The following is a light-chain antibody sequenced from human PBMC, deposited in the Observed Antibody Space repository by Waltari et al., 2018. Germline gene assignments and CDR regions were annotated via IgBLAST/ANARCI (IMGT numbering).Light chain of an antibody. V-gene: IGKV1-5*03. Sequence: DIQMTQSPSSLSASVGDRVTITCRATESINTWLAWYQQKPGKAPKLLSDQAFNLESGVPSRFSGSGSGTEFTLSISNLQPDDFATYYCQQYKRPPWTFGQGTKVDI. CDR3: QQYKRPPWT. CDR2: QAF. J-gene: IGKJ1*01. CDR1: ESINTW.